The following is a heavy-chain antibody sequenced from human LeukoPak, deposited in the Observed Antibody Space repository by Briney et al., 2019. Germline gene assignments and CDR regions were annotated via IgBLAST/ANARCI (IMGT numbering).Heavy chain of an antibody. Sequence: EASVKVSCKASGYTFTNYYMVWVRQAPGQGLEWMGIINPSGGSTTYAQKFQGRVTVTRDTSTSTVYMELSSLRSEDTAIYYCARGGAADMYNFFDPWGQGTLVTVSS. CDR1: GYTFTNYY. CDR2: INPSGGST. D-gene: IGHD3-10*01. V-gene: IGHV1-46*01. J-gene: IGHJ5*02. CDR3: ARGGAADMYNFFDP.